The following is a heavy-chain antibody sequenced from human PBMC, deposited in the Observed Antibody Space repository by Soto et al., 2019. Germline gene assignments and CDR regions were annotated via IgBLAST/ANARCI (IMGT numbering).Heavy chain of an antibody. Sequence: PGGSLRLSCAASEFTFSSHDMHWVRQVTGKGPEWVSAIDIAGVTSYTVSVKGRFTISRDNAKNSLYLQMNSLTAGDTAVYYCARELGTPGRWYFDLWGRGTLVTVSS. V-gene: IGHV3-13*01. J-gene: IGHJ2*01. CDR3: ARELGTPGRWYFDL. D-gene: IGHD7-27*01. CDR1: EFTFSSHD. CDR2: IDIAGVT.